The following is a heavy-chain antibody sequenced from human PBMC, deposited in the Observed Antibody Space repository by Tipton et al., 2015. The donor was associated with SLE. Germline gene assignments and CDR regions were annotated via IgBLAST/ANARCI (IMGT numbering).Heavy chain of an antibody. V-gene: IGHV4-59*01. J-gene: IGHJ5*02. CDR3: ARDFVCDSISCSNWFDP. Sequence: LRLSCSVSGVSISSYYWTWIRQPPGKGLEWIGYIFYSGSTNYNPSLKSRVTISIDRSKNQFSLRLSSVTAADTAVYYCARDFVCDSISCSNWFDPWGQGTLVTVSS. CDR2: IFYSGST. D-gene: IGHD2-2*01. CDR1: GVSISSYY.